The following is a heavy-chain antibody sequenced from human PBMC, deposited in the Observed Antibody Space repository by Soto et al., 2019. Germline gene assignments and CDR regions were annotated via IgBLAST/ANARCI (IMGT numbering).Heavy chain of an antibody. CDR2: IYYSGST. Sequence: SETLSLTCTVSGGSISSSSYYWGWIRQPPGKGLEWIGSIYYSGSTYYNPSLKSRVTISVDTSKNQFSLKLSSVTAADTAVYYCARHTMNMVRGVLWFDPWGQGTLVTVSS. CDR1: GGSISSSSYY. D-gene: IGHD3-10*01. V-gene: IGHV4-39*01. J-gene: IGHJ5*02. CDR3: ARHTMNMVRGVLWFDP.